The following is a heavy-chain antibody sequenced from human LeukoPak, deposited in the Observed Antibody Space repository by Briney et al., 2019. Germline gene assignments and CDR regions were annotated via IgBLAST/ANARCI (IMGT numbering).Heavy chain of an antibody. J-gene: IGHJ6*04. V-gene: IGHV1-24*01. D-gene: IGHD1-26*01. CDR3: ATVGMGLPDYYGMDV. Sequence: EASVKVSCKVSGYTLTELSMHWVRQAPGKGVEWMGGFDPEDGETIYAQKFQGRVTMTEDTSTDTAYMELSSLRSEDTAVYYCATVGMGLPDYYGMDVWGKGTTVTVSS. CDR1: GYTLTELS. CDR2: FDPEDGET.